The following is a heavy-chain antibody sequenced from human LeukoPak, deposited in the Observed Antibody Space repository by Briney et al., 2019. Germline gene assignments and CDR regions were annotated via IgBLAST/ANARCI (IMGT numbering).Heavy chain of an antibody. D-gene: IGHD5-18*01. CDR1: GYTFTGYY. V-gene: IGHV1-2*02. CDR2: INPNTGGI. Sequence: ASMKVSCKSSGYTFTGYYMHWVRQAPGQGLEWMGWINPNTGGINYVQKFQGRVTMTRDTSISAAYMELSRLRSDDTAVYYCARDPYSNYFDYWGQGTLVTVSS. CDR3: ARDPYSNYFDY. J-gene: IGHJ4*02.